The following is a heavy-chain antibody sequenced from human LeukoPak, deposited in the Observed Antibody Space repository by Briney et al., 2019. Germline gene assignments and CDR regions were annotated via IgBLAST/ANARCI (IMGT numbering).Heavy chain of an antibody. CDR1: GPSITSGYQF. Sequence: SETLSLTCTVSGPSITSGYQFWSWIRQPAGKGLEWIGRIDPSESTNYSPSLESRVSMSLDMSENQFSLKLSSVTAADTAIYYCARGRDGNTMLDYWGQGTLVTVSS. CDR3: ARGRDGNTMLDY. D-gene: IGHD5-24*01. CDR2: IDPSEST. V-gene: IGHV4-61*02. J-gene: IGHJ4*02.